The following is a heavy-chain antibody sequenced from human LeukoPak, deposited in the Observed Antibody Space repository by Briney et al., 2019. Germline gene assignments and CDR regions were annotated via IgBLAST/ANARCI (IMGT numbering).Heavy chain of an antibody. J-gene: IGHJ4*02. D-gene: IGHD2-2*01. V-gene: IGHV3-21*01. CDR3: ARDPVPFVVPAAFDY. Sequence: GGSLRLPCAASGFTFSSYSMNWVRQAPGKGLEWVSSISSSSSYIYYADSVKGRFTISRDNAKNSLYLQMNSLRAKDTAVYYCARDPVPFVVPAAFDYWGQGTLVTVSS. CDR1: GFTFSSYS. CDR2: ISSSSSYI.